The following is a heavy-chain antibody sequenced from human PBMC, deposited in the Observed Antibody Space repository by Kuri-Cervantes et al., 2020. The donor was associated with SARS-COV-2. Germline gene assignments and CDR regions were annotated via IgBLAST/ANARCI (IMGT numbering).Heavy chain of an antibody. J-gene: IGHJ5*02. CDR1: GGSISSGGYS. CDR2: IDHSGRT. V-gene: IGHV4-30-2*03. CDR3: ARQMMSSITIFGVVITRNWFDP. Sequence: LRLSCAASGGSISSGGYSWSWIRQPPGRGLVWIGCIDHSGRTYHNPSLKCRVTISVDTSKNQFSLKLSSVTAADTAVYYCARQMMSSITIFGVVITRNWFDPWGQGTLVTVSS. D-gene: IGHD3-3*01.